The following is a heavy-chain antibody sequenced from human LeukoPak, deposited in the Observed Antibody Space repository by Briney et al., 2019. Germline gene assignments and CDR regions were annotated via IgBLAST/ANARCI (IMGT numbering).Heavy chain of an antibody. D-gene: IGHD5-18*01. V-gene: IGHV3-7*01. CDR1: GFTFSRYW. Sequence: GGSLRLSCAASGFTFSRYWMSWVRQAPGKGLEWVAYLKQDGSEKYYVDSVKGRFTISRDNAKNSLYLQMSSLRAEDTAVYFCARGAIQLWSKDAFDVWGQGTMVTVSS. CDR3: ARGAIQLWSKDAFDV. CDR2: LKQDGSEK. J-gene: IGHJ3*01.